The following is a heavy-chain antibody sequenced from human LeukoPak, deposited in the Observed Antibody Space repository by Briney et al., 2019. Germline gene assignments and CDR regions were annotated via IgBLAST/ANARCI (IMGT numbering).Heavy chain of an antibody. CDR3: AGGRSTFYGMDV. CDR1: GFSFSDYY. V-gene: IGHV3-11*01. CDR2: ISSSGSTI. D-gene: IGHD2-2*01. J-gene: IGHJ6*02. Sequence: GGSLRLSCAASGFSFSDYYMKWIRQAPGKGLEWVSYISSSGSTIYYADPVKGRFTISRDNAKNSLYLQMNSLRAEDTALYYCAGGRSTFYGMDVWGQGTTVTVSS.